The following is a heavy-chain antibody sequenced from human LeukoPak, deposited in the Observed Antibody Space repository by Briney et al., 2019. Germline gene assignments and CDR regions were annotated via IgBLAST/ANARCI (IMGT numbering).Heavy chain of an antibody. Sequence: QPGGSLRLSCAASGFTFSSYWMHWVRQAPGKGLVWVSRINSDGSSTRYADSVKGRFTISRDNAKNTLYLQMNSLRAEDTAVYYCASDGDSYCYYGMDVWGQGTTVTVSS. CDR3: ASDGDSYCYYGMDV. V-gene: IGHV3-74*01. CDR1: GFTFSSYW. CDR2: INSDGSST. J-gene: IGHJ6*02. D-gene: IGHD4-17*01.